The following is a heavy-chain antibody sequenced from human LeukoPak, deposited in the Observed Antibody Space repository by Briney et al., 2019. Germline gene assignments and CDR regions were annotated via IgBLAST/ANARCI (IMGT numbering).Heavy chain of an antibody. V-gene: IGHV3-23*01. CDR2: TSGGGGST. Sequence: GSLRLSCAASGFTFSSYAMSWVRQAPGKGLEWVSGTSGGGGSTYYAGSVKGRFTISRDNSKNTLYLQMNSLRVEDTAVYYCAKNGGSQCYSHLDSWGQGTLVTVSS. D-gene: IGHD2-15*01. CDR3: AKNGGSQCYSHLDS. J-gene: IGHJ4*02. CDR1: GFTFSSYA.